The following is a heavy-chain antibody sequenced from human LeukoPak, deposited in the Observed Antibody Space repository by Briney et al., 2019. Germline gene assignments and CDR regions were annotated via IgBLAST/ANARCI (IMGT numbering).Heavy chain of an antibody. CDR3: AKGLRLHFDY. V-gene: IGHV3-21*04. Sequence: GGSLRLSCAASGFTFSSYSMNWVRQAPGKGLEWVSSISSISSYIYYADAVKGRFTISRDNSKNTLYLQMNSLRAEDTAVYYCAKGLRLHFDYWGQGTLVTVSS. D-gene: IGHD3-16*01. J-gene: IGHJ4*02. CDR2: ISSISSYI. CDR1: GFTFSSYS.